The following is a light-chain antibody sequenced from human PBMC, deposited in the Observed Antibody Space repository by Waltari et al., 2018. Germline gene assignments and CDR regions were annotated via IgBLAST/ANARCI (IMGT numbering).Light chain of an antibody. V-gene: IGLV2-14*03. CDR1: SSDVGGYNY. CDR2: DVS. J-gene: IGLJ2*01. Sequence: HSALTQPASVSGSPGQSITIPCSGSSSDVGGYNYVSWYLQYPGQAPKLIIYDVSQRPSVISDRVSGSKSGSTASLTISGLQAEDEADYYCSSYTSSNTVVFGGGTKVTVL. CDR3: SSYTSSNTVV.